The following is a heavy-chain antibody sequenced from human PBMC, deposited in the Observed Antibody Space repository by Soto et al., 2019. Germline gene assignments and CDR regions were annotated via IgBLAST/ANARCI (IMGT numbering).Heavy chain of an antibody. Sequence: QVQLVQSGAEVKKPGSSVKVSCKASGGTFSSYAISWVRQAPGQGLEWMGGIIPIFGTANYAQKFQGRVTITADESTSTAYRELSSLRSEDTAVYYCARYGSGSYDRDGGDYWGQGTLVTVSS. CDR3: ARYGSGSYDRDGGDY. V-gene: IGHV1-69*12. CDR2: IIPIFGTA. D-gene: IGHD3-10*01. CDR1: GGTFSSYA. J-gene: IGHJ4*02.